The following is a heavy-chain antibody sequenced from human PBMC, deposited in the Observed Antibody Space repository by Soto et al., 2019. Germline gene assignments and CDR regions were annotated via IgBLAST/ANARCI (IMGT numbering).Heavy chain of an antibody. V-gene: IGHV3-23*01. CDR2: ISNIGGT. D-gene: IGHD3-16*02. CDR1: GFTFSNYG. Sequence: EVQLLESGGGLVEPGGSLRLSCAASGFTFSNYGINWVRQAPGRGLEWVSGISNIGGTYYTDSVKGRSTISRDNSKNTMYLQMSSLRAEDTAVYYCSVITEGYWGQGILVTVSS. CDR3: SVITEGY. J-gene: IGHJ4*02.